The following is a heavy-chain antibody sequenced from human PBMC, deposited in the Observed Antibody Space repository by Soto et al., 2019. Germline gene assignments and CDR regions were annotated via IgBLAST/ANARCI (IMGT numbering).Heavy chain of an antibody. D-gene: IGHD3-22*01. CDR2: INPNSGGT. Sequence: GASVKISCKASGYTFTVYDMHWVRQAPGQGLEWMGWINPNSGGTNYAQKFQGRVTITRDTSISTAYMELSRLRSDDAAVYYCASDLDSSGYDYAEYFEHWGQGTLVTVSS. V-gene: IGHV1-2*02. CDR1: GYTFTVYD. CDR3: ASDLDSSGYDYAEYFEH. J-gene: IGHJ1*01.